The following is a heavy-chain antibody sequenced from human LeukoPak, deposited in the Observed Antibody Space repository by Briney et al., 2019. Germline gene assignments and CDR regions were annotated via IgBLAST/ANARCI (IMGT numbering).Heavy chain of an antibody. CDR2: INSDGSST. Sequence: GGSLRLSCAASGFTFSSYWMHWVRQAPGKGLVWVSRINSDGSSTSYADSVKGRFTISRDNAKNTLYLQMNSLRAEDTAVYHCARVLPTYYDFWSGSYGMDVWGQGTTVTVSS. D-gene: IGHD3-3*01. V-gene: IGHV3-74*01. J-gene: IGHJ6*02. CDR1: GFTFSSYW. CDR3: ARVLPTYYDFWSGSYGMDV.